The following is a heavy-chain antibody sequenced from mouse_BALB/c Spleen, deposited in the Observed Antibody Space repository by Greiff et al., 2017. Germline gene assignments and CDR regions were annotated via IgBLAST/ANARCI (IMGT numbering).Heavy chain of an antibody. CDR1: GFTFSSYG. J-gene: IGHJ4*01. V-gene: IGHV5-6-3*01. D-gene: IGHD1-1*01. Sequence: EVHLVESGGGLVQPGGSLKLSCAASGFTFSSYGMSWVRQTPDKRLELVATINSNGGSTYYPDSVKGRFTISRDNAKNTLYLQMSSLKSEDTAMYYCARDLRYGSSPDVDYWGQGTSVTVSS. CDR3: ARDLRYGSSPDVDY. CDR2: INSNGGST.